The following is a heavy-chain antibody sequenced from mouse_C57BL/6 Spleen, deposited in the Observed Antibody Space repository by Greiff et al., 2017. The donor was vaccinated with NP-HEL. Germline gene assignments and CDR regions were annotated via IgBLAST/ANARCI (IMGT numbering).Heavy chain of an antibody. D-gene: IGHD1-1*01. CDR1: GFTFSAYY. V-gene: IGHV5-16*01. CDR2: INYDGSST. J-gene: IGHJ1*03. CDR3: ARDRITTGYFDV. Sequence: EVQLVESEGGLVQPGSSMKLSCTASGFTFSAYYMAWVRQVPETGLEWVANINYDGSSTYYLDSLKSRFIISRDNAKNILYLQMSSLTSEDTATYYCARDRITTGYFDVWGTGTTVTVSS.